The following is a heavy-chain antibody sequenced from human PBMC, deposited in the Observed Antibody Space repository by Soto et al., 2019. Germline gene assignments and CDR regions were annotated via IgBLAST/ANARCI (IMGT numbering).Heavy chain of an antibody. CDR2: IYYSGST. J-gene: IGHJ5*02. CDR1: GGSISSSSYY. Sequence: QLQLQESGPGLVKPSETLFLTCTVSGGSISSSSYYWGWIRQPPGKGLEWIGSIYYSGSTYYNPSLKSRVTISVDTSKNQFSLKLSSVTAADTAVYYCARHGSSIAAPYWFDPWGQGTLVTVSS. CDR3: ARHGSSIAAPYWFDP. V-gene: IGHV4-39*01. D-gene: IGHD6-6*01.